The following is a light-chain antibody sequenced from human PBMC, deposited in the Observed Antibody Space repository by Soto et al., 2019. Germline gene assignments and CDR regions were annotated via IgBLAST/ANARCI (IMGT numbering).Light chain of an antibody. Sequence: DIVMTQSPDSLAVSLGERATINCKSSQSVLYSSNNKNYLAWYQQKPGQPPKLLIYWASTRESGFPDRFSGSGIGTDFALTISSLQAEDVAVFYCQKYYGTPHTFGQGTKLEIK. CDR2: WAS. CDR1: QSVLYSSNNKNY. J-gene: IGKJ2*01. CDR3: QKYYGTPHT. V-gene: IGKV4-1*01.